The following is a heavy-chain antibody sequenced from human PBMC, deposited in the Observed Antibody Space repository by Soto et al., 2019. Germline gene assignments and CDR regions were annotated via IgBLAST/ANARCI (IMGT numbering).Heavy chain of an antibody. D-gene: IGHD5-12*01. V-gene: IGHV4-34*01. CDR2: INHSGST. J-gene: IGHJ4*02. Sequence: QVQLQQWGAGLLKPSETLSLTCAVYGGSFSGYYWSWIRQPPGKGLEWIGEINHSGSTNYNPSLKSRVTVSVDTSKNQFSLKLSSVTAAYTAVYYCARGRSGYHNSRYWGQGTLVTVSS. CDR3: ARGRSGYHNSRY. CDR1: GGSFSGYY.